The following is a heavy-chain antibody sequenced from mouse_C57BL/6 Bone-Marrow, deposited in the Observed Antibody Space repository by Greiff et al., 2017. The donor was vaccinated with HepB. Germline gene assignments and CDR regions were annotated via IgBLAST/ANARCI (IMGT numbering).Heavy chain of an antibody. CDR2: SRNKANDYTT. CDR1: GFTFSDFY. Sequence: EVKLMESGGGLVQSGRSLRLSCATSGFTFSDFYMEWVRQAPGKGLEWIAASRNKANDYTTEYSASVKGRFIVSRDTSQSILYLQMNALRAEDTAIYYWARDAGGGYFDVWGTGTTVTVSS. J-gene: IGHJ1*03. CDR3: ARDAGGGYFDV. V-gene: IGHV7-1*01.